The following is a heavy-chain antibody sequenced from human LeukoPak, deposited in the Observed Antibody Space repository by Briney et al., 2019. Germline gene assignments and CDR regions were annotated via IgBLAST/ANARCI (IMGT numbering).Heavy chain of an antibody. CDR1: GFTFSSYW. J-gene: IGHJ4*02. Sequence: GGSLRLSCAASGFTFSSYWMSWVRQAPGKGLEWVANIKQDGSEKYYVDSVKGRFTISRDNAKNSLYLQMNSLRAEDTAVYYWARARKTKQTNSNYDYWGQGTLVTVSS. CDR3: ARARKTKQTNSNYDY. CDR2: IKQDGSEK. D-gene: IGHD4-11*01. V-gene: IGHV3-7*01.